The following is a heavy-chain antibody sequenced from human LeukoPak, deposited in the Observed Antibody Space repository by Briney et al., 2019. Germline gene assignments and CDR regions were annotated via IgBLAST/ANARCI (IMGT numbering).Heavy chain of an antibody. CDR3: ARGYYYDSSGYSDFDY. V-gene: IGHV1-18*01. CDR2: ISAYNGNT. Sequence: ASVKVSCKASGYTFTSYGISWVRQAPGQGLERMGWISAYNGNTNYAQKLQGRVTMTTDTSTSTAYMELRSLRSDDTAVYYCARGYYYDSSGYSDFDYWGQGTLVTVSS. CDR1: GYTFTSYG. D-gene: IGHD3-22*01. J-gene: IGHJ4*02.